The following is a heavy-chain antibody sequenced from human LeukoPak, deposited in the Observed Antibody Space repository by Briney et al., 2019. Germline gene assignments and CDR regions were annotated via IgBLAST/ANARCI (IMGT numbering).Heavy chain of an antibody. Sequence: GGSLRLSCAASGFSFSDYYMSWIRQAPGKGLEWVSYISSSGSTIYYADSVKGRFTISRDNAKNSLYLQMNSLRAEDTAVYYCATVFDYPGAFDIWGQGTMVTVSS. J-gene: IGHJ3*02. CDR3: ATVFDYPGAFDI. D-gene: IGHD3-9*01. V-gene: IGHV3-11*04. CDR2: ISSSGSTI. CDR1: GFSFSDYY.